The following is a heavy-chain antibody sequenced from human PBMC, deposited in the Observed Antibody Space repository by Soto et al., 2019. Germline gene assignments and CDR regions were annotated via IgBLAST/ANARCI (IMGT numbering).Heavy chain of an antibody. CDR1: GFTFSSYW. J-gene: IGHJ4*02. D-gene: IGHD3-3*01. V-gene: IGHV3-74*01. Sequence: GGSLRLSCAASGFTFSSYWMHWVRQAPGKGLVWVSRINSDGSSTSYADSVKGRFTISRDNAKNTLYLQMNSLRAEDTAVYYCSRVMVYYDFWSGPFDYWGQGTLVTVSS. CDR2: INSDGSST. CDR3: SRVMVYYDFWSGPFDY.